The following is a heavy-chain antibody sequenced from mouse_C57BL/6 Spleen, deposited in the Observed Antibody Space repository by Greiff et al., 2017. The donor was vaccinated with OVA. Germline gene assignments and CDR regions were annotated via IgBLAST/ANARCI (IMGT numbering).Heavy chain of an antibody. V-gene: IGHV1-50*01. Sequence: QVQLQQPGAELVKPGASVKLSCKASGYTFTSYWMQWVKQRPGQGLEWIGEIDPSDSDTNYNHKFKGKATLTVDSSSTTAYMQLSSLTSEDSAVDYCARSTTVVDWYFDVWGTGTTVTVSS. CDR3: ARSTTVVDWYFDV. CDR2: IDPSDSDT. D-gene: IGHD1-1*01. CDR1: GYTFTSYW. J-gene: IGHJ1*03.